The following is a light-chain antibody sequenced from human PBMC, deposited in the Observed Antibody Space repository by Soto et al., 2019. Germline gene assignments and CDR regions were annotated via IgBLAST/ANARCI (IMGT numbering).Light chain of an antibody. CDR3: SSYAGSNNVEV. CDR1: RSDVGDYNY. Sequence: QSALTQPPSASGSPGQSVTISCTGTRSDVGDYNYVSWYQQHPGKAPKLIIYEVNKRPSGVPDRFSDSKSGNTASLSVSGLQADDESDYYCSSYAGSNNVEVFGGGTKLTVL. CDR2: EVN. J-gene: IGLJ2*01. V-gene: IGLV2-8*01.